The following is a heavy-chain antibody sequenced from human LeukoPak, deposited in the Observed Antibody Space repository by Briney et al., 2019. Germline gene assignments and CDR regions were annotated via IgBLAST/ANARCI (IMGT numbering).Heavy chain of an antibody. V-gene: IGHV1-2*02. CDR1: GYTFTGYY. CDR2: INPNSGGT. J-gene: IGHJ4*02. D-gene: IGHD5-18*01. CDR3: AREGARGYSYALRY. Sequence: ASVKVSCKASGYTFTGYYMHWVRQAPGQGLEWMGWINPNSGGTNYAQKFQGRVTMTGDTSISTAYMELSRLRSDDTAVYYCAREGARGYSYALRYWGQGTLVTVSS.